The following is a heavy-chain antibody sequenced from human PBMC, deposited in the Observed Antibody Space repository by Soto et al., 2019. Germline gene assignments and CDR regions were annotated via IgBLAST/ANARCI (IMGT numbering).Heavy chain of an antibody. CDR3: ARAFGYGFEILYYFDY. V-gene: IGHV6-1*01. D-gene: IGHD3-10*01. Sequence: KQSQTLSLTCAISGDSVSSNSAAWNWIRQSPSRGLEWLGRTYYRSKWYNDYAVSVKSRITINPDTSKNQFSLQLNSVTPEDTAVYYCARAFGYGFEILYYFDYWGQGTLVTVSS. J-gene: IGHJ4*02. CDR2: TYYRSKWYN. CDR1: GDSVSSNSAA.